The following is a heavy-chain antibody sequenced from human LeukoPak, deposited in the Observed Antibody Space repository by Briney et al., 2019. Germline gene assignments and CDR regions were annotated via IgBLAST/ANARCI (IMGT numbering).Heavy chain of an antibody. CDR3: AKVSGYGAPLEDAFDI. D-gene: IGHD3-10*01. Sequence: PGGSLRLSCAASEFTFSSYAMSWVRQAPGKGLEWVSAISGSGGSTYYADSVKGRFTISRDNSKNTLYLQMYSLRAEDTAVYYCAKVSGYGAPLEDAFDIWGQGTMVTVSS. CDR1: EFTFSSYA. J-gene: IGHJ3*02. V-gene: IGHV3-23*01. CDR2: ISGSGGST.